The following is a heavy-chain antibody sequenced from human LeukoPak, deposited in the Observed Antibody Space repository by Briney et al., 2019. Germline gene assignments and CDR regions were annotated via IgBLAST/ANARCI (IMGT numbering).Heavy chain of an antibody. CDR1: GVSIISGGYY. CDR3: AREGLRPRQPLFLPAI. J-gene: IGHJ4*02. Sequence: RPSQTLSLTCTVSGVSIISGGYYWRWIRQHPGKGLEWIGYIFANGRASYNGPLKSRVTISVDTSNNQFSLILSSVSAADTAFYYCAREGLRPRQPLFLPAIWGQGVLVTVAS. CDR2: IFANGRA. D-gene: IGHD6-13*01. V-gene: IGHV4-31*03.